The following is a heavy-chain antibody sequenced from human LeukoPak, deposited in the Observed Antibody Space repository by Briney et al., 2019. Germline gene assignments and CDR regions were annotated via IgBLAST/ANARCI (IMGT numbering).Heavy chain of an antibody. CDR2: ISGSGGST. V-gene: IGHV3-23*01. J-gene: IGHJ3*02. CDR1: GSTFSSYA. CDR3: AKDQSGSYFGDAFDI. Sequence: GGSLRLSCAASGSTFSSYAMSWVRQAPGKGLEWVSAISGSGGSTYYADSVKGRFTISRDNSKNTLYLQMNSLRAEDTAVYYCAKDQSGSYFGDAFDIWGQGTMVTVSS. D-gene: IGHD1-26*01.